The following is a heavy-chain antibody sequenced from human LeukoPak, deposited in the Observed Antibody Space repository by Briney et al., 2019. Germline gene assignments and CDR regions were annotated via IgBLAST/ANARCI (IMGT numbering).Heavy chain of an antibody. CDR1: GGSISSYY. CDR2: IYYSGNT. Sequence: KPSETLSLTCTVSGGSISSYYWSWIRQPPGKGLEWIGYIYYSGNTNYNPSLKSRVTISVDTSKNQFSLKVNSVTAADTAVYYCARFFGRTKVLTPFYWYFDLWGRGTLVTVSS. J-gene: IGHJ2*01. D-gene: IGHD4/OR15-4a*01. CDR3: ARFFGRTKVLTPFYWYFDL. V-gene: IGHV4-59*01.